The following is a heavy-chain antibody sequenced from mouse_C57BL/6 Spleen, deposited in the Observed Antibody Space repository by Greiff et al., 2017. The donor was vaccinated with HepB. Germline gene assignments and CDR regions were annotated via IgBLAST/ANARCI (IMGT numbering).Heavy chain of an antibody. J-gene: IGHJ1*03. CDR2: ISDGGSYT. D-gene: IGHD1-1*01. Sequence: EVKLVESGGGLVKPGGSLKLSCAASGFTFSSYAMSWVRQTPEKRLEWVATISDGGSYTYYPDNVKGRFTISRDNAKNNLYLQRSHLKSEDTAMYYCARDLGSSYGWYFDVWGTGTTVTVSS. V-gene: IGHV5-4*01. CDR1: GFTFSSYA. CDR3: ARDLGSSYGWYFDV.